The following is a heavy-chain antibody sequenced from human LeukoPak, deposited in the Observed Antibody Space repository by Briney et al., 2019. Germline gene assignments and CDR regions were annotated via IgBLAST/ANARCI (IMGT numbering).Heavy chain of an antibody. CDR3: ARVGYGALYYYYYMDV. Sequence: PGGSLRLSCAASGLTFSSYGMHWVRQAPGKGLEWVAVISYDGSNKKYADSVKGRFTISRDNSKNTLYLQMNSLRAEDTAVYYCARVGYGALYYYYYMDVWGKGTTVTISS. J-gene: IGHJ6*03. CDR2: ISYDGSNK. CDR1: GLTFSSYG. V-gene: IGHV3-30*03. D-gene: IGHD2-8*01.